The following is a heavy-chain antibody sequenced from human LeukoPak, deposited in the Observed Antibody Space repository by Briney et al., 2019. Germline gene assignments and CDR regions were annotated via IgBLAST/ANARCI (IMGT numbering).Heavy chain of an antibody. CDR3: ARDAGGYDSSGSLVFDY. V-gene: IGHV4-4*07. CDR2: IYTSGST. J-gene: IGHJ4*02. D-gene: IGHD3-22*01. Sequence: SETLSLTCAVYGGSFSGYYWSWIRQPAGEGLEWIGRIYTSGSTNYNPSLKSRVTMSVDTSKNQFSLKLSSVTAADTAVYYCARDAGGYDSSGSLVFDYWGQGTLVTVSS. CDR1: GGSFSGYY.